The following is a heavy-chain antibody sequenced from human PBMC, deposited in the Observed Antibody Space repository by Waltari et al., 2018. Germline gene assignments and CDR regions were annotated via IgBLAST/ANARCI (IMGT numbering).Heavy chain of an antibody. CDR2: IYHSGST. CDR3: AREVYYGSGSYYKTDYFDY. V-gene: IGHV4-38-2*02. D-gene: IGHD3-10*01. Sequence: QVQLQESGPGLVKPSETLSLTCAVSGYSISSGYYWGWIRQPPGKGLEWIGSIYHSGSTYYNPSLKSRVTISVDTSKNQFALKLSSVTAADTAVYYCAREVYYGSGSYYKTDYFDYWGQGTLVTVSS. CDR1: GYSISSGYY. J-gene: IGHJ4*02.